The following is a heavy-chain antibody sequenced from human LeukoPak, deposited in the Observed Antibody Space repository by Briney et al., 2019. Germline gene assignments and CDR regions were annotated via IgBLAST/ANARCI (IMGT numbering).Heavy chain of an antibody. Sequence: GGSLRLSCLASGFTFSSYGMLWVRQAPGKGLEWVAVISYDGSNKYYADSVKGRFTISRDNSRNTLYLQMNSLRAEDTAVHYCAKGPTPYSSSWYYDWFDPWGQGTLVTVSS. CDR2: ISYDGSNK. V-gene: IGHV3-30*18. CDR1: GFTFSSYG. D-gene: IGHD6-13*01. J-gene: IGHJ5*02. CDR3: AKGPTPYSSSWYYDWFDP.